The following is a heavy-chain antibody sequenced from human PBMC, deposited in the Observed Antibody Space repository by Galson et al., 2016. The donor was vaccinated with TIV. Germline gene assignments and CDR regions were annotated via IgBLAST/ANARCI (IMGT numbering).Heavy chain of an antibody. CDR2: IDPSVGST. CDR3: ARRFYFDY. CDR1: GYTLSTYY. J-gene: IGHJ4*02. V-gene: IGHV1-46*01. Sequence: SVKVSCKASGYTLSTYYMHWLRQAPGQGLEWMGIIDPSVGSTTYSQKVQGRVTMTSDTSTSTVYMELTSLKSEDTAVYYCARRFYFDYWGQGTLVTVSA.